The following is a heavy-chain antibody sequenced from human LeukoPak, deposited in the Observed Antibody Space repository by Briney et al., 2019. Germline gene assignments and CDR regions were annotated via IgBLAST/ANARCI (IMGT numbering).Heavy chain of an antibody. CDR2: ISSNGGST. V-gene: IGHV3-64*04. CDR3: AKMSGLYDSSGYYLYYFDY. CDR1: GFTFSRYA. J-gene: IGHJ4*02. D-gene: IGHD3-22*01. Sequence: PGGSLRLSCSASGFTFSRYAMHWVRQAPGKGLEYVSAISSNGGSTYYADSVKGRFTISRDNSKSTLYLQMNSLRAEDTAVYYCAKMSGLYDSSGYYLYYFDYWGQGTLVTVSS.